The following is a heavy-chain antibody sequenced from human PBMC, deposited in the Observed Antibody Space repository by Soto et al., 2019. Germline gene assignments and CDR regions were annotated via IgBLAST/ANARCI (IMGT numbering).Heavy chain of an antibody. CDR3: ARSGSGSSVQVILGYYYMDV. D-gene: IGHD3-10*01. V-gene: IGHV4-31*03. J-gene: IGHJ6*03. CDR2: IYYSGST. CDR1: GGSISSGGYY. Sequence: QVQLQESGPGLVKPSQTLSLTCTVSGGSISSGGYYWSWIRQHPGKGPEWIGYIYYSGSTYYNPSLKSRVTISVDTSKNQFSLKLSSVTAADTAVYYCARSGSGSSVQVILGYYYMDVWGKGTTVTVSS.